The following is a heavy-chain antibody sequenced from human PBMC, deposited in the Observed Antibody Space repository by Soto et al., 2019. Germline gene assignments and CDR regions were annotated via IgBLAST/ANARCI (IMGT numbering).Heavy chain of an antibody. D-gene: IGHD1-26*01. Sequence: GGSLRLSCAASGFTFSSYGMHWVRQAPGKGLEWVAVISYDGSNKYYADSVKGRFTISRDNSKNTLYLQMNSLRAEDTAVYYRPQRSTPTVYYYYGMDVWGQGTTVTVSS. CDR2: ISYDGSNK. J-gene: IGHJ6*02. CDR1: GFTFSSYG. CDR3: PQRSTPTVYYYYGMDV. V-gene: IGHV3-30*18.